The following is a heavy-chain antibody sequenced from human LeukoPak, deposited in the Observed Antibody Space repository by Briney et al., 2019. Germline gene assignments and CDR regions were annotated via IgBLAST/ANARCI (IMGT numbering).Heavy chain of an antibody. V-gene: IGHV1-8*01. CDR1: GYTFSSYD. D-gene: IGHD5-24*01. J-gene: IGHJ4*02. CDR2: MNPNSGNT. CDR3: ARDPDGYNFNGLAGGVDY. Sequence: GASVKVSCKASGYTFSSYDINWVRQATGQGLEWMGWMNPNSGNTGYAQKFQGRVTITADKSTSTAYMELSGLRSEDTAVYYCARDPDGYNFNGLAGGVDYWGQGTLVTVSS.